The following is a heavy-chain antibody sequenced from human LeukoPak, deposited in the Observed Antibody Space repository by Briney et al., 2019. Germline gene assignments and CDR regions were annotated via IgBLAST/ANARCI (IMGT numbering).Heavy chain of an antibody. Sequence: SETLSLTCTVSTDSISSSSHHWGWIRQSPGKGLEWIGSIYYGQTTYYNPSLNSRVAISVVTSKNQFSLQLNSVTAADTAVYYCVRHDGRGGATMGALDSWGQGSLVTVSS. CDR1: TDSISSSSHH. CDR2: IYYGQTT. CDR3: VRHDGRGGATMGALDS. V-gene: IGHV4-39*01. D-gene: IGHD5-12*01. J-gene: IGHJ4*02.